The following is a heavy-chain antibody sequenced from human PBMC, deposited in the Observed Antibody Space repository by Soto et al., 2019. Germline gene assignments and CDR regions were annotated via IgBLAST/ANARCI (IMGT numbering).Heavy chain of an antibody. Sequence: EVQLVESGGGLVQPGASLRHSCAASGFTFSSYSMNWVRQAPGKGLEWVSYISSSSSTIYYADSVKGRFTISRDNAKNSLYLQMNSLRAEDTAVYYCASQSSEWLLFASWGQGTLVTVSS. CDR1: GFTFSSYS. D-gene: IGHD5-12*01. V-gene: IGHV3-48*01. CDR2: ISSSSSTI. CDR3: ASQSSEWLLFAS. J-gene: IGHJ4*02.